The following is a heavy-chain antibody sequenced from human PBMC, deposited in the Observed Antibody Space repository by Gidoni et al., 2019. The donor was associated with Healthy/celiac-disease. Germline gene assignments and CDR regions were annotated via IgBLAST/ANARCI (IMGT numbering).Heavy chain of an antibody. CDR3: ARDNPRYEARAFDI. J-gene: IGHJ3*02. V-gene: IGHV1-69*01. Sequence: GSSVKVSCKASGGTFSSYAISWVRQAPGQGLEWLGGIIPIFGTANYAQKFQGRVTITADESTSTAYMELSSLRSEDTAVYYCARDNPRYEARAFDIWGQGTMVTVSS. D-gene: IGHD3-3*01. CDR2: IIPIFGTA. CDR1: GGTFSSYA.